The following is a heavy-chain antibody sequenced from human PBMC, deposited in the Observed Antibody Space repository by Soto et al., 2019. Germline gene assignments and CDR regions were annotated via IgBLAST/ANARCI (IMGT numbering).Heavy chain of an antibody. CDR2: ISYDGNNK. J-gene: IGHJ4*02. CDR3: ARFRSERPFDY. V-gene: IGHV3-30-3*01. CDR1: GLTFSRYT. Sequence: TGGSLRLSCAASGLTFSRYTMHWVRQAPGKGLEWVAVISYDGNNKYYADSVEGRFTISRDNSKNTLSLQMNSLRPEDTAVYYCARFRSERPFDYWGQGTLVTVSS.